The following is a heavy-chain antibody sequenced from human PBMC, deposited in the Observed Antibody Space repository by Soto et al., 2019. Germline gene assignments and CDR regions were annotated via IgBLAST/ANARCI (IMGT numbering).Heavy chain of an antibody. Sequence: QEQLVESGGGVVQPGRPLRLSCAASEFTFSPYPMHWVRQAPGKGLEWVAVISFDGATKYYADSVKGRFAISRDNSMNTLDLQMNSLRTGDTAVYYCAKDQSASSNSYHAMDVWGPGTTVSVSS. J-gene: IGHJ6*02. V-gene: IGHV3-30*09. D-gene: IGHD6-6*01. CDR3: AKDQSASSNSYHAMDV. CDR1: EFTFSPYP. CDR2: ISFDGATK.